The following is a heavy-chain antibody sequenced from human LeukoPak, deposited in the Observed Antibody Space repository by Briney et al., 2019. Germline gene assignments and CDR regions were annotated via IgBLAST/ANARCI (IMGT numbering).Heavy chain of an antibody. Sequence: GGFLRLSCAASGFTFSSYAMHWVRQAPGKGLEWVAVISYDGSNKYYADSVKGRFTISRDNSKNTLYLQMNSLRAEDTAVYYCARGYWYGDFDYWGQGTLVTVSS. CDR1: GFTFSSYA. CDR3: ARGYWYGDFDY. J-gene: IGHJ4*02. V-gene: IGHV3-30*04. D-gene: IGHD4-17*01. CDR2: ISYDGSNK.